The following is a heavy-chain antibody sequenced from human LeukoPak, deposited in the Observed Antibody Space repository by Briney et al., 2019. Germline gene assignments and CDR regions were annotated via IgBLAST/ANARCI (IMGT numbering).Heavy chain of an antibody. CDR1: GFTFSSYA. CDR3: AKDPGTDQSSRGWYYYYGMDV. V-gene: IGHV3-23*01. CDR2: ISGIGGST. Sequence: QAGGSLRLSCAASGFTFSSYAMSWVRQAPGKGLEWVSAISGIGGSTYYADSVKGRLTISRNNSKNTLYLQMNSLRAEDTAVYYCAKDPGTDQSSRGWYYYYGMDVWGQGTTVTVSS. D-gene: IGHD6-19*01. J-gene: IGHJ6*02.